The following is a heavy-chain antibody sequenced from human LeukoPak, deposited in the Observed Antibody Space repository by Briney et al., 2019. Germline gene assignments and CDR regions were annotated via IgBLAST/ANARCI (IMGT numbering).Heavy chain of an antibody. CDR3: ARDSTSRRQDTDMVRSAY. J-gene: IGHJ4*02. CDR1: VGSISSGGYY. Sequence: SQTLSLTCTVSVGSISSGGYYWSWIRQHPGKGRELIGYIYYSGSTYYNPSIKSRITISVGTTKNQFSLRLSSVTAADTAVYYCARDSTSRRQDTDMVRSAYWGQGNPVTVSS. V-gene: IGHV4-31*03. D-gene: IGHD2-15*01. CDR2: IYYSGST.